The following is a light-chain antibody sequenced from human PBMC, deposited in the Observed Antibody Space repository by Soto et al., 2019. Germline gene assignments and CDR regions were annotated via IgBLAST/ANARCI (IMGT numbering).Light chain of an antibody. CDR1: QSISSY. J-gene: IGKJ2*01. V-gene: IGKV1-39*01. Sequence: DIQMTQSPSSLSASVGDRVTITCRASQSISSYLNWYQQKVGKAPKLLIYAASSLQSGVPSRFSGSGSGTDFTLTISSLQPEYFATYYCQQSYSTPRYTFGQGTKLEIK. CDR3: QQSYSTPRYT. CDR2: AAS.